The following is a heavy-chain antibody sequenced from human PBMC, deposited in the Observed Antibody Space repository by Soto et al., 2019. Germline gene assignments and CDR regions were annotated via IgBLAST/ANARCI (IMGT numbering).Heavy chain of an antibody. CDR2: INHSGST. CDR1: GGSFSGYY. D-gene: IGHD2-21*02. J-gene: IGHJ5*02. V-gene: IGHV4-34*01. Sequence: SETLSLTCAVYGGSFSGYYWSWIRQPPGKGLEWIGEINHSGSTNYNPSLKSRVTISVDTSKNQFSLKLSSVTAADTAVYYCARGLKNTVVTPGWFDPWGQGTLVTVSS. CDR3: ARGLKNTVVTPGWFDP.